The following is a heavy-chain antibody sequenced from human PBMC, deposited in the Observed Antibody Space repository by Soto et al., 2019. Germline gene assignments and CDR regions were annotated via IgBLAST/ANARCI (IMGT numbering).Heavy chain of an antibody. CDR2: ISSSGSTI. V-gene: IGHV3-48*02. J-gene: IGHJ4*02. CDR1: GFTFSSYS. D-gene: IGHD3-3*01. Sequence: EVQLVESGGGLVQPGGSLRLSCAASGFTFSSYSMNWVRQAPGKGLEWVSYISSSGSTIYYADSGRGRFTISRDNAKNSLYLQMNSLRDEDTTVYYCARAGYRSVDYWGQGTLVTVSS. CDR3: ARAGYRSVDY.